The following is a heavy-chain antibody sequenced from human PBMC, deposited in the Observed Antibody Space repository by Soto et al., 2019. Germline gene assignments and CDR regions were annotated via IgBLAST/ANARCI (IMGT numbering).Heavy chain of an antibody. CDR3: ARVMGLEWFQRLGWFDP. Sequence: EVQLVESGGGLVKPGGSLRLSCAASGFTFSSYSMNCVRQAPGKGLEWVSSISSSSSYIYYADSVKGRFTISRDNDKNSLYLQMNSRRAEDTAVYYCARVMGLEWFQRLGWFDPWGQGTLVTVSS. J-gene: IGHJ5*02. V-gene: IGHV3-21*01. CDR1: GFTFSSYS. D-gene: IGHD3-3*01. CDR2: ISSSSSYI.